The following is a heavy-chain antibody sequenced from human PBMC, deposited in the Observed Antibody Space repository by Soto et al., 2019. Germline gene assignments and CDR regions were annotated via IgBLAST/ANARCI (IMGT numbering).Heavy chain of an antibody. V-gene: IGHV1-3*01. Sequence: QVQLVQSGAEVKKPGASVKVSCKASGYTFTSYAMHWVRQAPGQRLEWMGWINAGNGNTKYSQKFQGRVTITRDTSASTAYMELSSLRSEDMAVYYCARGPNSSGWYPRYFQHWGQGTLVTVSS. CDR3: ARGPNSSGWYPRYFQH. D-gene: IGHD6-19*01. J-gene: IGHJ1*01. CDR1: GYTFTSYA. CDR2: INAGNGNT.